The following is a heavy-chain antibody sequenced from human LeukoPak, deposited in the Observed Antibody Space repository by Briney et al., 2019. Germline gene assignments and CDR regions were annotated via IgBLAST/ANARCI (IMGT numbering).Heavy chain of an antibody. V-gene: IGHV4-4*07. D-gene: IGHD2-15*01. CDR1: GGSISTFY. J-gene: IGHJ5*02. CDR3: ARHGMVVVAAKGNWFDP. CDR2: IYTRGNT. Sequence: SETLSLTCTVSGGSISTFYWSWIRQPAGKGLEWIGHIYTRGNTNYNPSLKSRVTMSIDTSKNQFSLKLSSVTAADTAVYYCARHGMVVVAAKGNWFDPWGQGTLVTVSS.